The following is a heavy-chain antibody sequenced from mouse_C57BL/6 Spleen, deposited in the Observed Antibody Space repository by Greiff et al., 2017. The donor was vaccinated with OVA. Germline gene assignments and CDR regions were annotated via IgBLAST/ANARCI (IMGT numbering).Heavy chain of an antibody. V-gene: IGHV1-72*01. CDR1: GYTFTSYW. J-gene: IGHJ3*01. D-gene: IGHD2-4*01. CDR3: AREGYEYALCGMAY. Sequence: VQLQQPGAELVKPGASVKLSCKASGYTFTSYWMHWVKQRPGRGLEWIGRIDPYSGGTNYNEKFKSKATLTVDKSSSTAYMQLSSLTSEDSAVYYCAREGYEYALCGMAYWGQGTLVTVSA. CDR2: IDPYSGGT.